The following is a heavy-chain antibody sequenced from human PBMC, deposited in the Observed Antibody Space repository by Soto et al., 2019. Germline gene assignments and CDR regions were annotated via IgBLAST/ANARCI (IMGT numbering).Heavy chain of an antibody. D-gene: IGHD6-13*01. CDR1: GYIFNNYY. J-gene: IGHJ4*02. CDR3: ARDLEAAAY. Sequence: ASVKVSCKASGYIFNNYYIHWVRQAPGQGLEWMAIINPLPTSGSTNYAQKFQGRVTVTRDTSTSTVYLELSSLRSDDTAVYYCARDLEAAAYWGQGTLVTVSS. CDR2: INPLPTSGST. V-gene: IGHV1-46*02.